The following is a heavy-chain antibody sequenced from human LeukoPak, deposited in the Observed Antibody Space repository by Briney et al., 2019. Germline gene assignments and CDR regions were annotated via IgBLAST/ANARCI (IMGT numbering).Heavy chain of an antibody. D-gene: IGHD4-17*01. CDR3: ARDDYGDYRLGDAFDI. Sequence: GGSLRLSCAASGFTFSSYGMHWVRQAPGKGLEWVAVMWYDGSNKYYADSVKGRFTISRDNSKNTLYLQMNSLRAEDTAVYYCARDDYGDYRLGDAFDIWGQGTMVTVSS. CDR1: GFTFSSYG. J-gene: IGHJ3*02. V-gene: IGHV3-33*01. CDR2: MWYDGSNK.